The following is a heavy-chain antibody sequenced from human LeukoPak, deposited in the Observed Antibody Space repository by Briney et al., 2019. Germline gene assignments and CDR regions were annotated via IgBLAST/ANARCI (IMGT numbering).Heavy chain of an antibody. V-gene: IGHV4-59*01. CDR1: GGSISSYY. CDR3: ARFVVVTANFDY. CDR2: IYYSGST. J-gene: IGHJ4*02. D-gene: IGHD2-21*02. Sequence: SETLSLTCTVSGGSISSYYWSWIRQPPGKGLEWIGYIYYSGSTNYNPSLKSRVTISVDTSKNQFSLKLSSVTAADTAVYYCARFVVVTANFDYWGQGTLVTVSS.